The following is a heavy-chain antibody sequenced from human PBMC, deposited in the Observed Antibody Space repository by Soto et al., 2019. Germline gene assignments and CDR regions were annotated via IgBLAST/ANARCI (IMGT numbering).Heavy chain of an antibody. CDR3: ARDGGGYSYGRSTFLDY. Sequence: QVQLVESGGGVVQPGRSLRLSCAASGFTFSSYAMHWVRQAPGKGLEWVAVISYDGSNKYYADSVKGRFTISRDNSKNTLYLQRNSLRAEDTAVYYCARDGGGYSYGRSTFLDYWGQGTLVTVSS. CDR1: GFTFSSYA. J-gene: IGHJ4*02. V-gene: IGHV3-30-3*01. CDR2: ISYDGSNK. D-gene: IGHD5-18*01.